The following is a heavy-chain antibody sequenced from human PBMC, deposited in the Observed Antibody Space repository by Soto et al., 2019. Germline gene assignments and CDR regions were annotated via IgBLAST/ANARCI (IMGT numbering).Heavy chain of an antibody. Sequence: PGGSLRLSCAASGFTFTSYAMSWVRQAPGKGLEWVSTISGTGGSTYYPDSVKGRFTISRDNSKTTVYLQMNSLRAEDAAIYYCAKDIVTTVVTGVLANFYYGMDVWGQGTTVTVSS. CDR2: ISGTGGST. CDR3: AKDIVTTVVTGVLANFYYGMDV. CDR1: GFTFTSYA. J-gene: IGHJ6*02. D-gene: IGHD4-17*01. V-gene: IGHV3-23*01.